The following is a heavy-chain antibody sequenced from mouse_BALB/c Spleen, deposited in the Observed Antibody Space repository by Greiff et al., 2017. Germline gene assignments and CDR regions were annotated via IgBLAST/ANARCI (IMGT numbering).Heavy chain of an antibody. V-gene: IGHV6-6*02. D-gene: IGHD1-1*01. J-gene: IGHJ3*01. CDR2: IRLKSNNYAT. CDR3: TPYGSSSWFAY. Sequence: EVKLMESGGGLVQPGGSMKLSCVASGFTFSNYWMNWVRQSPEKGLEWVAEIRLKSNNYATHYAESVKGRFTISRDDSKSSVYLQMNNLRAEDTGIYYCTPYGSSSWFAYWGQGTLVTVSA. CDR1: GFTFSNYW.